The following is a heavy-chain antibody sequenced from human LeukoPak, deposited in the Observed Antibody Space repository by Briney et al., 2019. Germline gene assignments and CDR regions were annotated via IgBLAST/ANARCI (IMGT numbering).Heavy chain of an antibody. Sequence: ASEKVSCKAYGYNFMSHGISWVRQAPGQGLEWMGWISGDSSNTNYAQRLQGRVTMTTDTSTTTAYMELRSLRSDDTAVYYCARATGTWGHDGFDIWGQGTMVTVSS. J-gene: IGHJ3*02. CDR2: ISGDSSNT. CDR3: ARATGTWGHDGFDI. D-gene: IGHD3-16*01. CDR1: GYNFMSHG. V-gene: IGHV1-18*01.